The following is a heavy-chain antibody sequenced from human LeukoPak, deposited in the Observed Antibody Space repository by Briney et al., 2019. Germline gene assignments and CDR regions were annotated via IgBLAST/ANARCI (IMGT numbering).Heavy chain of an antibody. D-gene: IGHD6-13*01. Sequence: GGSLRLSCAASGFTFSSYGMHWVRHAPGKGLEWVAVIWYDGSNKYYADSVKGRFTISRDNSKNTLYLQMNSLRTEDTGLYFCARDVGSRSNIRNWFDPWGQGTLVTVSS. CDR1: GFTFSSYG. J-gene: IGHJ5*02. CDR2: IWYDGSNK. CDR3: ARDVGSRSNIRNWFDP. V-gene: IGHV3-33*01.